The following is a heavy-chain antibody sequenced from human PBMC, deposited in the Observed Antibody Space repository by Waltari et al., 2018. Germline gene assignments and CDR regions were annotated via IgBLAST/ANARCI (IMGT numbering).Heavy chain of an antibody. J-gene: IGHJ4*02. CDR2: ISDSGVIT. D-gene: IGHD3-22*01. V-gene: IGHV3-23*01. Sequence: EEHLLESGGGLAQLGGSLRLSCAASGFIFISYALSWVRQAPGKGLEGGSGISDSGVITKYADSVKGRFTVSRDNSKNTVFLHLNSLRAEDTAIYYCARHLYSIDYLELAKWGQGTLVTVSS. CDR3: ARHLYSIDYLELAK. CDR1: GFIFISYA.